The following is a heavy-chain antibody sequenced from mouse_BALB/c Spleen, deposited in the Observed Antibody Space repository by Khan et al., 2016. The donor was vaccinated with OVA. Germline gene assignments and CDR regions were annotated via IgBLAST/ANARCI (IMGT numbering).Heavy chain of an antibody. CDR3: ARGGSSGPAWFTN. CDR2: IRYDGNS. Sequence: EVQLQESGPGLVKPSQSLSLTCSVAGYSITSGYFWNWIRQFPGNKLEWMGYIRYDGNSNYYPSLKNRISISRDTSKNQFFLKLNSVTPEDTATYCSARGGSSGPAWFTNWGQGTLVTVSA. V-gene: IGHV3-6*02. J-gene: IGHJ3*01. D-gene: IGHD3-1*01. CDR1: GYSITSGYF.